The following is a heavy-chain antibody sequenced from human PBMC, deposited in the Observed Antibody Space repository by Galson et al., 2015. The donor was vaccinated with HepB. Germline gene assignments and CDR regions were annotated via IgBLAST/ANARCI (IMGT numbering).Heavy chain of an antibody. V-gene: IGHV1-69*13. D-gene: IGHD6-13*01. CDR3: ARNSIAAAMVHYGMDV. CDR1: GGTFSSYA. CDR2: IIPIFGTA. J-gene: IGHJ6*02. Sequence: SVKVSCKASGGTFSSYAISWVRQAPGQGLEWMGGIIPIFGTANYAQKFQGRVTITADESTSTAYMELSSLRSEDTAVYYCARNSIAAAMVHYGMDVWGQGTTVTVSS.